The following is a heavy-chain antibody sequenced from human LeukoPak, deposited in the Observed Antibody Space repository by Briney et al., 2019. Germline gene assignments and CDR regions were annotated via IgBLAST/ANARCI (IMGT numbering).Heavy chain of an antibody. D-gene: IGHD4-11*01. CDR2: IYHSGST. Sequence: SETLSLTCAVSGYSISSGYYWGWIRQPPGKGLEWIGSIYHSGSTYYNPSLKSRVTISVDTSKSQFSLNLSSVTAADTAVYYCARQDYSNYVAYFDYWGQGTLVTVSS. CDR1: GYSISSGYY. J-gene: IGHJ4*02. V-gene: IGHV4-38-2*01. CDR3: ARQDYSNYVAYFDY.